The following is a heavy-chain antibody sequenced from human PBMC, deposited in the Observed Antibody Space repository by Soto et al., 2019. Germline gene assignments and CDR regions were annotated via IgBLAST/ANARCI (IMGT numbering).Heavy chain of an antibody. D-gene: IGHD1-26*01. CDR2: VSGKTAGT. V-gene: IGHV3-23*01. CDR1: GFIFSNYA. Sequence: PGGSLRLSCAASGFIFSNYAMNWVSQAPGKGLEWGAFVSGKTAGTFFADSVKGRFSISRDNSKSTLYLQMNNLRAEDTAIYYCSKGGLCFDFWSQGTLVTVSS. J-gene: IGHJ4*02. CDR3: SKGGLCFDF.